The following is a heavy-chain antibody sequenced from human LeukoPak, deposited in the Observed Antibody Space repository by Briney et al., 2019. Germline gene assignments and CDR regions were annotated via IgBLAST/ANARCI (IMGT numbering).Heavy chain of an antibody. J-gene: IGHJ4*02. V-gene: IGHV1-69*05. CDR2: IIPIFGTA. D-gene: IGHD5-24*01. CDR1: GGTFSSYA. Sequence: ASVKVSCKASGGTFSSYAISWVRQVPGQGLEWMGGIIPIFGTANYAQKFQGRVTITTDESTSTAYMELSSLRSEDTAVYYCARVDGYTPLTLDYWGQGALVTVSS. CDR3: ARVDGYTPLTLDY.